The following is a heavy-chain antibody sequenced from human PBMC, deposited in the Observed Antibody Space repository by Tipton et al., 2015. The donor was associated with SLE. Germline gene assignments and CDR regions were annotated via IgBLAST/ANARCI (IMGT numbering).Heavy chain of an antibody. CDR1: GDSVSDFY. CDR2: SYPNRNT. V-gene: IGHV4-59*02. D-gene: IGHD3-3*01. CDR3: ARSRDDFGSGDYWDAFEI. Sequence: TLSLTCTVSGDSVSDFYWSWIRQPPGKGLEWIGYSYPNRNTNYNPSLKSRLTISVDTSKNQFSLRLTSVTAADTAVYYCARSRDDFGSGDYWDAFEIWGRGTKVIVSS. J-gene: IGHJ3*02.